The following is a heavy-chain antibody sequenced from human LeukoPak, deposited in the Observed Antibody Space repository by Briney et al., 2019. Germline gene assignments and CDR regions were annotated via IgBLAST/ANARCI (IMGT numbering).Heavy chain of an antibody. D-gene: IGHD6-13*01. J-gene: IGHJ3*02. CDR2: ISRSGSTI. V-gene: IGHV3-48*04. CDR1: GFTFSSYG. CDR3: ARDRWSSSWGGGGAFDI. Sequence: GGSLRLSCAASGFTFSSYGMSWVRQAPGKGLEWISYISRSGSTIYYADSVKGRFTISRDNAKNSFYLQMNSLRGEDTAVYYCARDRWSSSWGGGGAFDIWGQGTMVTVSS.